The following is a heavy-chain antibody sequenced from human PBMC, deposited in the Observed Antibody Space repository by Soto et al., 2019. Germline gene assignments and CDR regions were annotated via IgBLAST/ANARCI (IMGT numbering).Heavy chain of an antibody. V-gene: IGHV4-39*01. CDR3: TRGLFSGSSYSGSWYYFDS. CDR2: FFIGGNT. Sequence: SETLSLTCTVSGGSISSTTYYWGWMRQPPGKGLEWIASFFIGGNTYYNPSLKSRVTISVDTSKNQFSLKLSSVTAADTAVYYCTRGLFSGSSYSGSWYYFDSWGQGTMVTVSS. CDR1: GGSISSTTYY. J-gene: IGHJ4*02. D-gene: IGHD1-26*01.